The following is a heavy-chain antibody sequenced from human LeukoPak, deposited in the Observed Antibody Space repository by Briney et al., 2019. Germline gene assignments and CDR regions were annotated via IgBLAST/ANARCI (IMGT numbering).Heavy chain of an antibody. Sequence: GGTLRLSCAASGFTFSRNGMTWVRQAPGKGLEWVSAISGSGGSTYYADSVKGRFTISRDNSKNTLYLQMNSLRAEDTAVYYCAKEGSGDYVWQFFDYWGQGTLVTVSS. J-gene: IGHJ4*02. V-gene: IGHV3-23*01. CDR1: GFTFSRNG. CDR3: AKEGSGDYVWQFFDY. CDR2: ISGSGGST. D-gene: IGHD3-16*01.